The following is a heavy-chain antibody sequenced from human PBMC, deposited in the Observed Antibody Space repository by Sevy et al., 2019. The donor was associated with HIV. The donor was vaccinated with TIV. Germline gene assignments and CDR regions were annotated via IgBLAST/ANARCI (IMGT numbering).Heavy chain of an antibody. J-gene: IGHJ3*01. Sequence: SETLSLTCAVSGGSISSGAYSWNWIRQPPGKGLEWIGYIFHTGNTYYNPSLKSRVTISVDRSRNQFSLDLTSVTAADTAVYYCARDGGTVTTPGCFDFLGQGTLITVSS. CDR3: ARDGGTVTTPGCFDF. D-gene: IGHD4-17*01. CDR1: GGSISSGAYS. CDR2: IFHTGNT. V-gene: IGHV4-30-2*01.